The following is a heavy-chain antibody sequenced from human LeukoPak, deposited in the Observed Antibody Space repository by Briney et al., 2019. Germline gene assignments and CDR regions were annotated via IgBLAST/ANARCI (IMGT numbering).Heavy chain of an antibody. J-gene: IGHJ6*03. CDR1: GGSISSGSYY. CDR2: IYTCGST. CDR3: ARLARGARQYPQGGWDYYYYMDV. Sequence: SQTLSLTCTVSGGSISSGSYYWSWIRQPAGKGLEWIGRIYTCGSTNYNPSLKSRVTISVDTSKNQFSLKLSSVTAADTAVYYCARLARGARQYPQGGWDYYYYMDVWGKGTTVTISS. D-gene: IGHD2-2*01. V-gene: IGHV4-61*02.